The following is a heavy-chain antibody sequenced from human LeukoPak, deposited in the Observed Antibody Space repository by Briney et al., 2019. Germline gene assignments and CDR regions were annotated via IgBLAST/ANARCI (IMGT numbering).Heavy chain of an antibody. D-gene: IGHD2-21*01. V-gene: IGHV1-3*01. CDR1: GYIFTKYV. J-gene: IGHJ4*02. Sequence: ASVKVSCKASGYIFTKYVVHWVRQAPGQRPEWMGWIKAGNGDTKYSQNFQNRLTITRDTSASTVYMELSSLTSEDTALYYCARDDCGDTCYPGGYWGQGTLVTVSS. CDR2: IKAGNGDT. CDR3: ARDDCGDTCYPGGY.